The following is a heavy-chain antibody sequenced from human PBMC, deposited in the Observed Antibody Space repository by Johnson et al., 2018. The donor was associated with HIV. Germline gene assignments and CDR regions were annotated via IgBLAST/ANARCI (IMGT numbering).Heavy chain of an antibody. CDR1: GFTFSDYY. CDR3: AKTTRGNWGSCFDI. Sequence: QVQLVESGGGVVRPGGSLRLSCAASGFTFSDYYMSWIRQAPGQWLEWVSYLTSSGNTVYYADSVKGRFTISRDNAKNSLYLQMNSLRAEDTALYYCAKTTRGNWGSCFDIWGRGTMVTVSS. D-gene: IGHD7-27*01. V-gene: IGHV3-11*01. J-gene: IGHJ3*02. CDR2: LTSSGNTV.